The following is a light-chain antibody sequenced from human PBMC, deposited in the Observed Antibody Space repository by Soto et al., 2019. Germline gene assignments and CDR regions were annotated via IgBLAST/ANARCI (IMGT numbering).Light chain of an antibody. CDR1: QTISTY. CDR2: DAS. Sequence: DIQMTQSPSSLSASVGDRVTITCRASQTISTYLNWYQQKPGKAPRLLIYDASSLLSGVPSRFSGSGSGTDFTLTIASLQPEDFSTYYCQQGDSSPFTFGQGTKVEIK. CDR3: QQGDSSPFT. J-gene: IGKJ2*01. V-gene: IGKV1-39*01.